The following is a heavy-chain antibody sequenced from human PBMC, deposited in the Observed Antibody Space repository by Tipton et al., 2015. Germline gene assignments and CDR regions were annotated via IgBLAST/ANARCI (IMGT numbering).Heavy chain of an antibody. CDR2: ISGSATGT. J-gene: IGHJ4*02. CDR3: AKRAVAGIPFDY. Sequence: GSLRLSCAASGFNFSSYVMSWVRQAPGKGLEWVSGISGSATGTYYADSVKGRFTISRDNSKNTLYLQMNSLTAGDTALYYCAKRAVAGIPFDYWGQGTLVTVSS. V-gene: IGHV3-23*01. CDR1: GFNFSSYV. D-gene: IGHD6-19*01.